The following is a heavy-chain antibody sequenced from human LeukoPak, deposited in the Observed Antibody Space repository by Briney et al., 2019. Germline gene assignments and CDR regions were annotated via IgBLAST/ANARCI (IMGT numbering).Heavy chain of an antibody. CDR3: ARHVFSGDDNFDY. J-gene: IGHJ4*02. Sequence: SQTLSLTYTVSGGSISSSSYYWGWIRQPPGKGLEWIGSIYYSGSTYYNPSLKSRVTISVDTSKNQFSLKLSSVTAADTAVYYCARHVFSGDDNFDYWGQGTLVTVSS. CDR1: GGSISSSSYY. D-gene: IGHD3-10*01. CDR2: IYYSGST. V-gene: IGHV4-39*01.